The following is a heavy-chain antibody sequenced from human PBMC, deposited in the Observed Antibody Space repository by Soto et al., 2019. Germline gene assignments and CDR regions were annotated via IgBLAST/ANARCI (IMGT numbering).Heavy chain of an antibody. CDR1: GITFGDPA. Sequence: GGSLRLSGRASGITFGDPASSWVRQAPGKGLQWVSVISGRGGITDYEDPAKGRLTISRDNAKNTLYLQMNTRRAEDQAVYYCATGLLIMVREVIIPPRNYYGMDVWGQGTTVTVSS. D-gene: IGHD3-10*01. CDR3: ATGLLIMVREVIIPPRNYYGMDV. V-gene: IGHV3-23*01. CDR2: ISGRGGIT. J-gene: IGHJ6*02.